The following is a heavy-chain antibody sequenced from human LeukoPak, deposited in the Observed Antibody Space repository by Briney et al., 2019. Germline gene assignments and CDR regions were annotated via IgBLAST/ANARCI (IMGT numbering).Heavy chain of an antibody. J-gene: IGHJ5*02. CDR3: ARIPYASENWFDP. CDR1: GGSIGTNY. D-gene: IGHD3-10*01. Sequence: PSETLSLTCTVSGGSIGTNYWSWIRQPPGKGLEWIGYIYYSGSTNYNPSLKSRITMSVDTSKNQFSLKLTSVTAADTAVYYCARIPYASENWFDPWGQGTLVTVSS. V-gene: IGHV4-59*01. CDR2: IYYSGST.